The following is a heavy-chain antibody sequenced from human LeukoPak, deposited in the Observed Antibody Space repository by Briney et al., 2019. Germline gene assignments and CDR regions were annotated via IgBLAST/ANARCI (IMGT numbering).Heavy chain of an antibody. CDR2: VSGSGTRT. V-gene: IGHV3-23*01. Sequence: PGGSLRLSCAASGFTFSSYAMTWVRQAPGQGLEWVSGVSGSGTRTCYADSVKGRFTISRDNSKNTVYLQMNSLRADDTAVYYCARGAVWFGEFIDAFDIWGQGTLVTVSS. CDR3: ARGAVWFGEFIDAFDI. J-gene: IGHJ3*02. D-gene: IGHD3-10*01. CDR1: GFTFSSYA.